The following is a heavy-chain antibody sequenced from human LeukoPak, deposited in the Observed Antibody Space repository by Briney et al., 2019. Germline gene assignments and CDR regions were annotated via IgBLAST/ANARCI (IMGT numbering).Heavy chain of an antibody. CDR1: GGTFSSYA. CDR2: IIPIFGTA. V-gene: IGHV1-69*13. J-gene: IGHJ6*02. CDR3: ARPSNYYGSGSYYKPAYGMDV. Sequence: SVKVSCKASGGTFSSYAISWVRQAPGQGLEWMGGIIPIFGTANYAQKFQGRVTITADESTSTAYMELSSLRSEDTAVYYCARPSNYYGSGSYYKPAYGMDVWGQGTTVTVSS. D-gene: IGHD3-10*01.